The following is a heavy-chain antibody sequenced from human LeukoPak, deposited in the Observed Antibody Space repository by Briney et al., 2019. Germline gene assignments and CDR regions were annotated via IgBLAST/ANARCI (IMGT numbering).Heavy chain of an antibody. CDR2: IIPIFGTA. CDR1: GGTFSSYA. J-gene: IGHJ6*03. CDR3: ATPLRGSGHYYCMDV. V-gene: IGHV1-69*13. Sequence: SVKVSCKASGGTFSSYAISWVRQAPGQGLEWMGGIIPIFGTANYAQKFQGSVTITADESTSTAYMELSSLRSEDTAVYYCATPLRGSGHYYCMDVWGKGTTVTVSS. D-gene: IGHD2-15*01.